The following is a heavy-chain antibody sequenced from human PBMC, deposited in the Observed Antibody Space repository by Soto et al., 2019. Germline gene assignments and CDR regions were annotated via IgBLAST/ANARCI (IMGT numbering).Heavy chain of an antibody. V-gene: IGHV4-30-4*01. D-gene: IGHD3-10*01. CDR2: IDYSGST. CDR1: GGSISRGEYC. J-gene: IGHJ5*02. CDR3: ARGPFVSKPYYYGSGSHIKGNWFDP. Sequence: PAETLSLTCTVSGGSISRGEYCCSGIPQPPGKRIEWMWYIDYSGSTYYNPSLKRRVTLSVDTSKHQFSLKLSAVPAADTAVYNCARGPFVSKPYYYGSGSHIKGNWFDPWGQGTLVTVSS.